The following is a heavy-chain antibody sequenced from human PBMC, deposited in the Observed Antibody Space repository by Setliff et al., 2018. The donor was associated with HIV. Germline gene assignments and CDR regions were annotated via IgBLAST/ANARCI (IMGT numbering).Heavy chain of an antibody. CDR3: ATYANRESNRFDP. J-gene: IGHJ5*02. Sequence: PSETLSLTCTFSGGSISSGSYYWSWIRQPAGKGLEWIGRIFSSGSTSYNPSLKSRVTISVDTSKNQFSLKLSSVTAADTAVYYCATYANRESNRFDPWGQGILVTVSS. CDR1: GGSISSGSYY. CDR2: IFSSGST. V-gene: IGHV4-61*02. D-gene: IGHD3-10*01.